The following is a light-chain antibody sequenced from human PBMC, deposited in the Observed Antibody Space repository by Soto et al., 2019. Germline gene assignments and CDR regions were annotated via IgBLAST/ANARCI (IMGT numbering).Light chain of an antibody. V-gene: IGKV2D-29*02. J-gene: IGKJ5*01. CDR2: EVS. CDR3: MQSTQLPPT. Sequence: DVVMTQTPLSLSVAPGQPASISCKSSQSLLHITGETFLFWYLQKPGQSPQLLIYEVSTRVSGVPDRCSGSGSGTDFTLEISRVETDDVGMYYCMQSTQLPPTFGQGTRLGIE. CDR1: QSLLHITGETF.